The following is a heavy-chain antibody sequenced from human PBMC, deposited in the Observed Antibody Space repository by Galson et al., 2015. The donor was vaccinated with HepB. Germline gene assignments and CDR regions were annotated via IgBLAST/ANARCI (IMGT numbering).Heavy chain of an antibody. CDR2: IAKNGRST. D-gene: IGHD2/OR15-2a*01. V-gene: IGHV3-64D*06. CDR3: VKGPGSLECYFDY. J-gene: IGHJ4*02. Sequence: SLRLSCAASGFSFSSYSMHWVRQAPGKRLEFVSGIAKNGRSTYYPDSMEGRFTISRDNSKNTVYLQMSSLRAEDSAAYYCVKGPGSLECYFDYWGQGTLVTVSS. CDR1: GFSFSSYS.